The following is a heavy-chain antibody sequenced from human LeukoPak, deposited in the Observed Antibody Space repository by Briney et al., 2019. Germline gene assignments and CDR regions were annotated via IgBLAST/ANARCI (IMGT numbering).Heavy chain of an antibody. CDR1: GDSISPCY. CDR3: ARDKMDITPTTTYMDV. D-gene: IGHD5-12*01. V-gene: IGHV4-4*07. Sequence: SETLSLTCTVSGDSISPCYWSWIRQPAGKGLEWIGRIYASGSTNYNPSLKSRVTISVDTSKNQFSLKLSSVTAADTAVYYCARDKMDITPTTTYMDVWGKGTTVTVSS. J-gene: IGHJ6*03. CDR2: IYASGST.